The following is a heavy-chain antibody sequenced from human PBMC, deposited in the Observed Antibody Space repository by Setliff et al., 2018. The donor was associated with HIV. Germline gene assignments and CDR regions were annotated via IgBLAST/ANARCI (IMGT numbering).Heavy chain of an antibody. Sequence: PGGSLRLSCAASGFTFSDYGFHWARQAPGKGLEWVAVISYDGSYKYYADSVKGRFTISRDNSKDTLYVQMNSLRADDTAVYYCVRDLTTIVTRKVFDIWGQGTMVTVSS. CDR1: GFTFSDYG. CDR2: ISYDGSYK. CDR3: VRDLTTIVTRKVFDI. V-gene: IGHV3-30*19. J-gene: IGHJ3*02. D-gene: IGHD4-4*01.